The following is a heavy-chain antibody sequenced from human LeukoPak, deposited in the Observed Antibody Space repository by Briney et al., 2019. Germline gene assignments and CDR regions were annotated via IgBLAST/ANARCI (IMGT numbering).Heavy chain of an antibody. CDR2: IYPGDSDT. Sequence: GESLQISGKGSGSIFTTYWVGGGRQLPGKGLEWMGIIYPGDSDTRYSPSFQGQVTISADKSISTAYLQWSSLKASDTAMYYCARTSWFGVDYWGQGTLVTVSS. CDR3: ARTSWFGVDY. J-gene: IGHJ4*02. CDR1: GSIFTTYW. V-gene: IGHV5-51*01. D-gene: IGHD3-10*01.